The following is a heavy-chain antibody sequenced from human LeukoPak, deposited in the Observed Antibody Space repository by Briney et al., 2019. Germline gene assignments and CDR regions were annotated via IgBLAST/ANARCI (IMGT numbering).Heavy chain of an antibody. Sequence: ASVKVSCKASGYTFTVHYMHWLRQAPGQGLEWMGWIKPDSGATNLAQNFQGRVTMTSDTSINTAYMELSSLTSADTAMYYCARDHDYGPDYWGQGTLVTVSA. CDR2: IKPDSGAT. CDR1: GYTFTVHY. D-gene: IGHD4/OR15-4a*01. CDR3: ARDHDYGPDY. V-gene: IGHV1-2*02. J-gene: IGHJ4*02.